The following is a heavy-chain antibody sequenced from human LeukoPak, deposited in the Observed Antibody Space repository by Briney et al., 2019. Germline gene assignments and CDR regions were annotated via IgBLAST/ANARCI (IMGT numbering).Heavy chain of an antibody. D-gene: IGHD1-26*01. J-gene: IGHJ3*02. Sequence: PGGSLRLSCAASGFTFSDEYMNWVRQAPGKGLEWVSSISSSSSYIYYADSVKGRFTISRDNAKNSLYLQMNSLRAEDTAVYYCARDWGHGGEWELDAFDIWGQGTMVTVSS. CDR2: ISSSSSYI. CDR3: ARDWGHGGEWELDAFDI. V-gene: IGHV3-21*01. CDR1: GFTFSDEY.